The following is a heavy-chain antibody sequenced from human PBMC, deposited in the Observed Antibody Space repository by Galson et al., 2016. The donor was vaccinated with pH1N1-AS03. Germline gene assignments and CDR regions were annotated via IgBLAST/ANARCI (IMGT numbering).Heavy chain of an antibody. D-gene: IGHD6-19*01. J-gene: IGHJ6*02. CDR1: GYRFSTYY. CDR3: ARHSQCTRGTCSSSYFYALDV. V-gene: IGHV5-51*01. CDR2: FHPGDSDT. Sequence: QSGAEVKKPGESLNISCQGSGYRFSTYYIAWVRQMPGKGLEWMGIFHPGDSDTKYHPSFQGLVTMSADKSTNTAYLHWSSLKASEPAIYYCARHSQCTRGTCSSSYFYALDVWGRGTAVTVS.